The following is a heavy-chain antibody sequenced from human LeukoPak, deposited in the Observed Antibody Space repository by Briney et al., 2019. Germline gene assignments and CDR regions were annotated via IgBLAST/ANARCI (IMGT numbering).Heavy chain of an antibody. J-gene: IGHJ6*02. CDR2: INHSGST. D-gene: IGHD4-17*01. CDR3: ARVDSCPLTNDYGDGCGFVDV. Sequence: NPGGSLRLSCAASGFTFSSYWMSWVRQPPGKGLEWIGEINHSGSTNYNPSLKSRVTISVDTSKNQFSLKLSSVTAADTAVYYCARVDSCPLTNDYGDGCGFVDVWGQGTTATVSS. CDR1: GFTFSSYW. V-gene: IGHV4-34*01.